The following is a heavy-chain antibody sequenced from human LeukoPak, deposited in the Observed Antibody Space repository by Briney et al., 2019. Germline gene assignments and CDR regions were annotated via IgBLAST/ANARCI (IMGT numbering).Heavy chain of an antibody. D-gene: IGHD2-8*01. CDR3: ARDLLGYCANGICYDNPNWFDP. Sequence: PGGSLRLSCAASGFTISNYNMNWVRQAPGKGLEWVSSIAISDASIYYADSVKGRFTVSRDKANNSIHLQMNSLRAEDTAVYYCARDLLGYCANGICYDNPNWFDPWGQGTLVTVSS. V-gene: IGHV3-21*06. J-gene: IGHJ5*02. CDR2: IAISDASI. CDR1: GFTISNYN.